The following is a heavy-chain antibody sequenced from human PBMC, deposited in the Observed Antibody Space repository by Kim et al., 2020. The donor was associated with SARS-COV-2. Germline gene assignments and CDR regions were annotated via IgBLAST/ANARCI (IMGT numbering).Heavy chain of an antibody. J-gene: IGHJ4*02. CDR3: ARGYGSGSYYNFPNY. D-gene: IGHD3-10*01. V-gene: IGHV3-20*03. Sequence: DSVKGRFTIYRDNAKTSLYLQMSSLRAEDTALYYCARGYGSGSYYNFPNYWGQGTLVTVSS.